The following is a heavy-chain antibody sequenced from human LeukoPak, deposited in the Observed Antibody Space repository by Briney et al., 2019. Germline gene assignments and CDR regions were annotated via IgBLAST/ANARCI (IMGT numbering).Heavy chain of an antibody. Sequence: PGGSLRLSCAASGFTFSSYSMNWVRQAPGKGLEWGSSISSSSSYIYYADSVEGRFTISRDNAKNSLYLQMSSLRAEDTAIYYCAREQGKWVRGYNYGSNPDYWGQGTLVTVSS. CDR2: ISSSSSYI. J-gene: IGHJ4*02. V-gene: IGHV3-21*01. CDR3: AREQGKWVRGYNYGSNPDY. D-gene: IGHD5-18*01. CDR1: GFTFSSYS.